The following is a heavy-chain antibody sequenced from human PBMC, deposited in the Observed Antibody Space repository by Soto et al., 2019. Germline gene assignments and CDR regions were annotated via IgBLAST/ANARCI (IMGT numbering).Heavy chain of an antibody. CDR2: INPNSGGT. Sequence: QVQLVQSGAEVKKPGASVKVSCKASGYTFTGYYMHWVRQAPGQGLEWMGWINPNSGGTNYAQKFQGRVTMTRDTSISTAYMELSRLRSDDTAVYYCARAYYGSGPLGGWFDPWGQGTLVTVSS. J-gene: IGHJ5*02. D-gene: IGHD3-10*01. CDR3: ARAYYGSGPLGGWFDP. CDR1: GYTFTGYY. V-gene: IGHV1-2*02.